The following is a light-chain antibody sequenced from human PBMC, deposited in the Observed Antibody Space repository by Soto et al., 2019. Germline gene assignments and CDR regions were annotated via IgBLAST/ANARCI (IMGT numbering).Light chain of an antibody. CDR1: NIRSKS. J-gene: IGLJ2*01. V-gene: IGLV3-21*02. CDR2: DDS. CDR3: QVWDSSSDPVV. Sequence: YELTQPPSVSVAPGQTARITCGGNNIRSKSVHWYQQKAGQAPALVVYDDSDRPSGIPERFSGSNSGNTATLTITRVEAGDEADYYCQVWDSSSDPVVFGGGTKLTVL.